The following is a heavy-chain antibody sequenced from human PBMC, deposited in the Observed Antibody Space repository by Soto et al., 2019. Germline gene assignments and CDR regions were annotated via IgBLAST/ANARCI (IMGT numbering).Heavy chain of an antibody. CDR2: ISTTSSYM. Sequence: QVGESGGGLVKPGGSLRLSCSASGFPFISYSRSWVRQDPGRGLQWVSSISTTSSYMSYAESVRGRFTISRDNAKNSLFLQMNSLRAEDTAVYYCARGVAAAYYYYAMDVWGQGTTVTVSS. D-gene: IGHD6-13*01. J-gene: IGHJ6*02. V-gene: IGHV3-21*01. CDR1: GFPFISYS. CDR3: ARGVAAAYYYYAMDV.